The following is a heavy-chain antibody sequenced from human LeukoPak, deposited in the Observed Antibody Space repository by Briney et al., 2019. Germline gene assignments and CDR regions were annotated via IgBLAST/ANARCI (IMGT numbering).Heavy chain of an antibody. D-gene: IGHD3-16*02. Sequence: SETLSLTCTVSGGSISSSSYYWSWIRQHPGKGLEWIEYIYYSGSTYYNPSLKSRVTISVDTSKNQFSLKLSSVTAADTAVYYCARIYDYVWGSYRYTGHFDYWGQGTLVTVSS. V-gene: IGHV4-31*03. CDR3: ARIYDYVWGSYRYTGHFDY. CDR1: GGSISSSSYY. J-gene: IGHJ4*02. CDR2: IYYSGST.